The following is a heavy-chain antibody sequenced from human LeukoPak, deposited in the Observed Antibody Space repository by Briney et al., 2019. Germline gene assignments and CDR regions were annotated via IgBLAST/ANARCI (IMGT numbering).Heavy chain of an antibody. D-gene: IGHD3-10*01. CDR2: INPNSGGT. V-gene: IGHV1-2*02. J-gene: IGHJ3*02. CDR3: ATEQGRYFGAFDI. CDR1: GYTFTGYY. Sequence: ASVKVSCKASGYTFTGYYMHWVRQAPGQGLEWMGWINPNSGGTNYAQKFQGRVTMTRDTSISTAYMELSRLRSEDTAVYYCATEQGRYFGAFDIWGQGTMVTVSS.